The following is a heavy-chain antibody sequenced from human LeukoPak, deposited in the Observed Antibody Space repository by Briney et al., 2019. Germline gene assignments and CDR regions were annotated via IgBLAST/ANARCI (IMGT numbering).Heavy chain of an antibody. D-gene: IGHD1-26*01. V-gene: IGHV1-46*01. Sequence: VASVKVSCKASGYTFTSYYMHWVRQAPGQGLEWMGIINPSGGSTSYAQKFQGRVTMTRDTSKSPVYMELSSLRSEDTAVYYCARPGLSFSGRYSFDYWGQGTPVTVSS. J-gene: IGHJ4*02. CDR2: INPSGGST. CDR3: ARPGLSFSGRYSFDY. CDR1: GYTFTSYY.